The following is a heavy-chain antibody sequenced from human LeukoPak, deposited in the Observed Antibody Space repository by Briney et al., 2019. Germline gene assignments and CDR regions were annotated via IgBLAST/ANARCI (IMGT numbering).Heavy chain of an antibody. D-gene: IGHD2-21*02. CDR2: ISGSGDST. CDR1: GFTVSSNY. CDR3: AKDRLLNCRGDCYIFDY. J-gene: IGHJ4*02. V-gene: IGHV3-23*01. Sequence: GGSLRLSCAASGFTVSSNYMSWVRQTPGKGLEWVSSISGSGDSTFYADSVKGRFSISRDNSKNTLYLQVNGLRTEDTAVYYCAKDRLLNCRGDCYIFDYWGQGTVVTVSS.